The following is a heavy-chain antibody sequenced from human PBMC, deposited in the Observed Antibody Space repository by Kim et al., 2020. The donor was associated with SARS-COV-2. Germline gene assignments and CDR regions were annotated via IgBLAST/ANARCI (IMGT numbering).Heavy chain of an antibody. Sequence: SQTLSLTCAISGDSVSSNSAAWNWIRQSPSRGLEWLGRTYYRSKWYNDSAVSVKSRITIKADTFKNEVSLQLNSVTPEDTAVYYCVRVSNTVTGRTFDYWGQGTLVIVSS. J-gene: IGHJ4*02. V-gene: IGHV6-1*01. CDR1: GDSVSSNSAA. D-gene: IGHD4-4*01. CDR2: TYYRSKWYN. CDR3: VRVSNTVTGRTFDY.